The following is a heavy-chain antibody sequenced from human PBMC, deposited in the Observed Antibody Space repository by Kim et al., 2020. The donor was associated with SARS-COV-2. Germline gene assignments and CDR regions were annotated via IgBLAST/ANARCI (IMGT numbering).Heavy chain of an antibody. CDR2: ISSSGSTI. Sequence: GGSLRLSCAASGFTFSDYYMSWIRQAPGKGLEWVSYISSSGSTIYYADSVKGRFTISRDNAKNSLYLQMNSLRAEDTAVYYCARDRWGIVVVPAAMGYYYGMDVWGQGTTVTVSS. CDR1: GFTFSDYY. J-gene: IGHJ6*02. CDR3: ARDRWGIVVVPAAMGYYYGMDV. D-gene: IGHD2-2*01. V-gene: IGHV3-11*04.